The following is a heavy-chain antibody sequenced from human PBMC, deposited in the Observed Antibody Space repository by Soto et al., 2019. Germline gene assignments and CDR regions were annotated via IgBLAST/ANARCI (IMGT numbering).Heavy chain of an antibody. Sequence: EVQLLESGGGLVQPGGSLRLSCAASGFTFSSYAMSWVRQAPGKGLEWVSAISGSGGSTYYADSVKGRFTISRDNSKNTLYLQMNSLRAEDTAVYYCAKDHEYSSSWLSSHLWFDPWGQGTLVTVSS. CDR2: ISGSGGST. CDR1: GFTFSSYA. J-gene: IGHJ5*02. CDR3: AKDHEYSSSWLSSHLWFDP. V-gene: IGHV3-23*01. D-gene: IGHD6-13*01.